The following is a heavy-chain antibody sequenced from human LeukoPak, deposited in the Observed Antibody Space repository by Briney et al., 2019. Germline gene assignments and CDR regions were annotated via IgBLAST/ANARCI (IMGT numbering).Heavy chain of an antibody. J-gene: IGHJ4*02. Sequence: GESLKISCKGSEFSFNSYWLAWVRQTPGMGLEYMAIIYPADGGTRYSPSFQGQVTISADTSISTAYLQWNSLKASDTAMYFCVRLRSGYGSGSFDYWGQGTLIIVSS. CDR3: VRLRSGYGSGSFDY. V-gene: IGHV5-51*01. CDR1: EFSFNSYW. CDR2: IYPADGGT. D-gene: IGHD3-10*01.